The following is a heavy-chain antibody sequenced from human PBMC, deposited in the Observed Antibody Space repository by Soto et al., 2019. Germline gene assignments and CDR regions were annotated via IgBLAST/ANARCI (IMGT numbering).Heavy chain of an antibody. CDR2: INHSGST. V-gene: IGHV4-34*01. D-gene: IGHD3-16*02. CDR1: GGSFSGYY. Sequence: QVQLQQWGAGLLKPSETLSLTCAVYGGSFSGYYWSWIRQPPGKGLEWIGEINHSGSTNYNPSLKSRVTISVDPSKNQFSLKLSSVTAADTAVYYCARGSRYGDYVWGSSRSSGVWPHYYFDYWGKGTLVTVSS. J-gene: IGHJ4*02. CDR3: ARGSRYGDYVWGSSRSSGVWPHYYFDY.